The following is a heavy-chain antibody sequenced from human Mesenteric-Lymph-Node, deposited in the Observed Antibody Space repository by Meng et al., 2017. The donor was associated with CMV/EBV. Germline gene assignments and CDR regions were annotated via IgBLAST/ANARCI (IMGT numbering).Heavy chain of an antibody. Sequence: ASVKVSCKASRYTFTSYDINWVRQATGQGLEWMGWMNPNSGNTGYAQKFQGRVTITRNTSISTAYMELNSLRSEDTAVYYCARDTGTTIVVVWVSYYYYYGMDVWGQGTTVTVSS. J-gene: IGHJ6*02. V-gene: IGHV1-8*03. CDR3: ARDTGTTIVVVWVSYYYYYGMDV. CDR1: RYTFTSYD. D-gene: IGHD3-22*01. CDR2: MNPNSGNT.